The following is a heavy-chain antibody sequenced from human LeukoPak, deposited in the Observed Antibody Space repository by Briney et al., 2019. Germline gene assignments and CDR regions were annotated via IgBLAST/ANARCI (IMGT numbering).Heavy chain of an antibody. CDR2: IIPIFGTA. CDR3: ARTDPGGSSFDY. D-gene: IGHD5-12*01. CDR1: GGTFSSYA. V-gene: IGHV1-69*05. Sequence: SVKVSCKASGGTFSSYAISWVRQAPGQGLEWMGRIIPIFGTANYAQKFQGRVTITTDESMSTAYMELSSLRSEDTAVYYCARTDPGGSSFDYWGQGTLVTVSS. J-gene: IGHJ4*02.